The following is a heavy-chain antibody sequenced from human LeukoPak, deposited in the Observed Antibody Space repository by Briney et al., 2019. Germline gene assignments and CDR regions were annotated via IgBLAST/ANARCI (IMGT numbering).Heavy chain of an antibody. V-gene: IGHV4-34*01. Sequence: SETLSLTCAVYGGSFSGYYWSWIRQPPGKGLEWIGEINHSGSTNYNPSLKSRVTISVDTSKNQFSLKLSSVTAADPAVYYCARMSAAVDYWGQGTLVTVSS. CDR1: GGSFSGYY. J-gene: IGHJ4*02. CDR3: ARMSAAVDY. D-gene: IGHD6-13*01. CDR2: INHSGST.